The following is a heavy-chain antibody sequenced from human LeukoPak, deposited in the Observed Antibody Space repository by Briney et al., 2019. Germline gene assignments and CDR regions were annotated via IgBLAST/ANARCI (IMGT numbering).Heavy chain of an antibody. J-gene: IGHJ4*02. Sequence: SETLSLTCTVSGVSISSYYWSWIRQPPGKGLEWIGYIYYSGSTNYNPSLESRVTISVDTSKNQFSLKLSSVTAADTAVYYCARGVNTRTLLGYWGQGTLVTVSS. CDR2: IYYSGST. V-gene: IGHV4-59*01. CDR1: GVSISSYY. D-gene: IGHD3-16*01. CDR3: ARGVNTRTLLGY.